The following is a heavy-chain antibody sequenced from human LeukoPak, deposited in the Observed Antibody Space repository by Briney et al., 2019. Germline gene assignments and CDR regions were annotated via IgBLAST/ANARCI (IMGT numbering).Heavy chain of an antibody. CDR2: TYFTGST. CDR3: AIVAFAYGPLDS. Sequence: PSETLSLTCNVSRGSISSGGHYWSWIRQRPGKGLEWMGYTYFTGSTYYNPSLQSRLIISADTSMTQFSLRLRSVTAADTAVYYCAIVAFAYGPLDSWGPGILVTVSS. J-gene: IGHJ4*02. D-gene: IGHD3-10*01. V-gene: IGHV4-31*03. CDR1: RGSISSGGHY.